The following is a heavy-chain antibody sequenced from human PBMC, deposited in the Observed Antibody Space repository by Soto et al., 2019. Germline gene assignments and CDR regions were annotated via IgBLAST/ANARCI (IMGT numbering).Heavy chain of an antibody. Sequence: SVKVSCKASGGTFSSYTISWVRQAPGQGLEWMGRIIPILGIANYAQKFQGRVTITADKSTSTAYMELSSLRSEDTAVYYCARVGLQWLDPFDYWGQGTLVTVSS. CDR2: IIPILGIA. D-gene: IGHD6-19*01. CDR3: ARVGLQWLDPFDY. V-gene: IGHV1-69*02. CDR1: GGTFSSYT. J-gene: IGHJ4*02.